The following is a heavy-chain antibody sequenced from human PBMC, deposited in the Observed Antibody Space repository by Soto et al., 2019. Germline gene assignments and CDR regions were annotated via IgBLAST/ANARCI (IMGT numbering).Heavy chain of an antibody. Sequence: QITLKESGPTLLKPTQTLTLTCTFSGFSLSTRGVGVGWIRQPPGKALEWLAHIYWDDDKRYSPSLETRLTITKDTSNNQVVLTLTNMDPVDTATYYCAHIFRDSGSYSAFDIWGQGTMVTVSS. D-gene: IGHD3-10*01. CDR1: GFSLSTRGVG. CDR3: AHIFRDSGSYSAFDI. V-gene: IGHV2-5*02. J-gene: IGHJ3*02. CDR2: IYWDDDK.